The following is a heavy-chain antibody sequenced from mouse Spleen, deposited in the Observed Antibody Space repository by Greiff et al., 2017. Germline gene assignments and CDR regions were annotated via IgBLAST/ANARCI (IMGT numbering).Heavy chain of an antibody. Sequence: EVQGVESGGGLVKLGGSLKLSCAASGFTFSSYYMSWVRQTPEKRLEWVATISSGGGSTYYPDSVKGRFTISRDNAKNTLYLQMSSLNSEDTAVYYCARDKSSSFDYWGQGTTLTVSS. V-gene: IGHV5-12-1*01. J-gene: IGHJ2*01. D-gene: IGHD1-1*01. CDR2: ISSGGGST. CDR3: ARDKSSSFDY. CDR1: GFTFSSYY.